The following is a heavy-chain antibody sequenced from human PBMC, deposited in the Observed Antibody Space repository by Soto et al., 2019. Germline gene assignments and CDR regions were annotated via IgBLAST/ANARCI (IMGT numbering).Heavy chain of an antibody. V-gene: IGHV1-18*01. CDR3: ARMGDVPYYYSGMDV. Sequence: QVQLVQSGAEVKKPGASVTVSCKASGYTFTTYGVSWVRQAPGQGLEWLGWINGYNGNAKYAENLQGRVSTTTDTSTTTAYMELRSLRSDNTAVYYRARMGDVPYYYSGMDVWGQGTTVTVSS. CDR2: INGYNGNA. CDR1: GYTFTTYG. D-gene: IGHD3-16*01. J-gene: IGHJ6*02.